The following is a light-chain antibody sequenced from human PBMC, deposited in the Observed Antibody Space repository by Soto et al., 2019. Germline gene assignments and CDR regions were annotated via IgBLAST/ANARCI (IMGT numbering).Light chain of an antibody. Sequence: DIVMTQSPSTLSASVGDRVTITCRASQSVRSYLAWYQQKPGHAPRLLIFGASTRETGIPARFSGSGSGTDFTLTISSLQPDDFASYYCQQDYDASWAFGQGTKVDIK. CDR3: QQDYDASWA. V-gene: IGKV1-5*01. CDR1: QSVRSY. CDR2: GAS. J-gene: IGKJ1*01.